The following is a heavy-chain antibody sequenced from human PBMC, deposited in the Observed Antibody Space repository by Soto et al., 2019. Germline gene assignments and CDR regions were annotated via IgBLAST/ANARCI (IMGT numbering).Heavy chain of an antibody. V-gene: IGHV3-33*01. D-gene: IGHD2-2*01. CDR2: IWYDGSNK. J-gene: IGHJ6*03. Sequence: GGSLRLSCAASGFTFSSYGMHWVRQAPGKGLEWVAVIWYDGSNKYYADSVKGRFTISRDNSKNTLYLQMNSLRAEDTAVYYCARDRDCSSTSCSYLYYYYYMDVWGKGTTVTVSS. CDR3: ARDRDCSSTSCSYLYYYYYMDV. CDR1: GFTFSSYG.